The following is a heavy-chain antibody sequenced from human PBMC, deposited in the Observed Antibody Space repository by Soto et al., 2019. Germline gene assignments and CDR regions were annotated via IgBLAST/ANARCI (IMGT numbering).Heavy chain of an antibody. V-gene: IGHV3-33*01. D-gene: IGHD6-19*01. CDR2: IWYDGSNE. Sequence: QVQLVESGGGVVQPGRSLRLSCAASGFIFSNFGMHWVRQAPGKGLEWVAVIWYDGSNEYYADSVEGRFTLSKDNSKNTLYLQMNSLRAEDTAVYYCARDDIPGRAVATYGMDVWGQGTPVTVSS. CDR1: GFIFSNFG. J-gene: IGHJ6*02. CDR3: ARDDIPGRAVATYGMDV.